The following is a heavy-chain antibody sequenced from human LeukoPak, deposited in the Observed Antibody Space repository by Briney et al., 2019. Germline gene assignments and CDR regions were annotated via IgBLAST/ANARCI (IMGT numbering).Heavy chain of an antibody. CDR3: ARESYYDFWSGYYFDP. V-gene: IGHV1-18*01. J-gene: IGHJ5*02. D-gene: IGHD3-3*01. CDR2: ISAYNGNT. Sequence: GASVKVSCKASGYTFTSYDINWVRQAPGQGLEWMGWISAYNGNTNYAQKLQGRVTMTTDTSTSTAYMELRSLRSDDTAVYYCARESYYDFWSGYYFDPWGQGTLVTVSS. CDR1: GYTFTSYD.